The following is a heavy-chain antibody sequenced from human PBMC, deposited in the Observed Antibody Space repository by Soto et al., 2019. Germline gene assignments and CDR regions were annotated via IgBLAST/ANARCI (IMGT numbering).Heavy chain of an antibody. CDR2: IYYSGST. CDR3: ARSGGYDSSGYYLYFDY. CDR1: GGSISSGGYY. D-gene: IGHD3-22*01. V-gene: IGHV4-31*03. J-gene: IGHJ4*02. Sequence: TSETLSLTCTVSGGSISSGGYYWSWIRQHPGKGLEWIGYIYYSGSTYYNPSLKSRVTISVDTSKNQFSLKLSSVTAADTAVYYCARSGGYDSSGYYLYFDYWGQGTLVTVSS.